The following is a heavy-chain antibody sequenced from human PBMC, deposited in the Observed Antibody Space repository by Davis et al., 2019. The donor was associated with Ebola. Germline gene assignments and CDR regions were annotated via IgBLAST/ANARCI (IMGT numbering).Heavy chain of an antibody. D-gene: IGHD4-17*01. CDR3: ARVRAYYGDYDYFDY. Sequence: SVKVSCKASGCTFSSYDISWVRQAPGQGLEWMGGIIPIFGTANYAQKFQGRVTITADKSTSTAYMELSSLRSEDTAVYYCARVRAYYGDYDYFDYWGQGTLVTVSS. V-gene: IGHV1-69*06. CDR1: GCTFSSYD. CDR2: IIPIFGTA. J-gene: IGHJ4*02.